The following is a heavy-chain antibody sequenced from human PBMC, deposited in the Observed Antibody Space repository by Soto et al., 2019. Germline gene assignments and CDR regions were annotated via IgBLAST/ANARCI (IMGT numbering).Heavy chain of an antibody. CDR3: ARDVDADFRTDFDY. V-gene: IGHV3-23*01. J-gene: IGHJ4*02. CDR1: GLTFSNHA. D-gene: IGHD4-17*01. CDR2: ISGSGDST. Sequence: GSLRLSCAASGLTFSNHAMNWVRQAPGKGLEWVSVISGSGDSTYYADSVKGRFTISRDNSKNTLYLQMDSLRAEDTALYYCARDVDADFRTDFDYWGRGTLVTVSS.